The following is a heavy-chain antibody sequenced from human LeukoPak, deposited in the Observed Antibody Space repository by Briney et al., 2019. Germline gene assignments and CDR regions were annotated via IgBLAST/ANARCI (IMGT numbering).Heavy chain of an antibody. CDR1: GFTFSNYW. CDR3: ARDSEAVAGDLDY. D-gene: IGHD6-13*01. CDR2: ITSDGSNT. J-gene: IGHJ4*02. Sequence: GGSLRLSCAASGFTFSNYWMHWVRQAPGKGLVWVSRITSDGSNTMYADSVKGRFTISRDNVKNTLYLQMNSLRVEDTAVYYCARDSEAVAGDLDYWGQGTLVTVSS. V-gene: IGHV3-74*03.